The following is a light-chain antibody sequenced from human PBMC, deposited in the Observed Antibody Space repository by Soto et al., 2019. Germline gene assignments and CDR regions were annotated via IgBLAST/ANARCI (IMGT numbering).Light chain of an antibody. V-gene: IGLV3-1*01. J-gene: IGLJ2*01. CDR2: DDT. Sequence: SYELTQPPSVSVSPGQTANITCSGNTLGSKFVFWYQQKAGQSPMVGIYDDTKRPSGIPERFSGSNSGNTATLTISGTQAMDEADFYCQAWDSGTVVFGGGTKLTVL. CDR1: TLGSKF. CDR3: QAWDSGTVV.